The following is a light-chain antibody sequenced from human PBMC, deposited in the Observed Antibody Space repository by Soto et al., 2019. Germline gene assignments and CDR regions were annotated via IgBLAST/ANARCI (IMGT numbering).Light chain of an antibody. J-gene: IGLJ2*01. CDR1: SANIGVKT. V-gene: IGLV1-44*01. Sequence: QSVLTQPPSASGTPGQRVTISCSGSSANIGVKTVNWYQQFPGPAPKLLIYSTYQRPSGVPDRFSASKSGTSASLAISGLQSEDEADYYCTAWDDTLNSVVFGGGTKLTVL. CDR3: TAWDDTLNSVV. CDR2: STY.